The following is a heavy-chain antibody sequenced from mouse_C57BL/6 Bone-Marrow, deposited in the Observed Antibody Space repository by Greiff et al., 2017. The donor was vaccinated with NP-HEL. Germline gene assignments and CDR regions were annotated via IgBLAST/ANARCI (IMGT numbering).Heavy chain of an antibody. CDR3: ARRVTYYAMDY. Sequence: EVKLVESGGGLVQPGGSLKLSCAASGFTFSDYYMYWVRQTPEKRLEWVAYISNGGGSTYYPDTVKGRFTISRDNAKNTLYLQMSRLKSEDTAMYYCARRVTYYAMDYWGQGTSVTVSS. D-gene: IGHD2-2*01. CDR2: ISNGGGST. CDR1: GFTFSDYY. J-gene: IGHJ4*01. V-gene: IGHV5-12*01.